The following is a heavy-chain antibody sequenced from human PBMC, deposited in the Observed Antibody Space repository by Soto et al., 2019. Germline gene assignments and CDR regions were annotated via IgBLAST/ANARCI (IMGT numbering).Heavy chain of an antibody. Sequence: EVQLVESGGGLVQPGGSLRLSCAASGFTFSDHYMDWVRQAPGKGLEWVGRTRNKANSYTTEYAASVKGRFTISRDDSKNSLYLQMNSLKHEDTAVYYCARATDLMVRALDYWGKGTLVTVSS. V-gene: IGHV3-72*01. CDR1: GFTFSDHY. D-gene: IGHD3-10*01. CDR3: ARATDLMVRALDY. CDR2: TRNKANSYTT. J-gene: IGHJ4*02.